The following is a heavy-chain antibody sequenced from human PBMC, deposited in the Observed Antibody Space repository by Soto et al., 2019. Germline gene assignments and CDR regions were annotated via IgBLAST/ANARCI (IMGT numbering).Heavy chain of an antibody. Sequence: QVHLQESGPGLVKPSQTLSLTCSVSGDSMTTIGYYWSWVRQHPGKGLEWTGYIYHTGSTYYNPSLKSRVTISLDTSKQQFSLNLTSVTAADTAVYYCSRLRDTYFFDSWGQGTLVTVSS. J-gene: IGHJ4*02. V-gene: IGHV4-31*03. CDR3: SRLRDTYFFDS. D-gene: IGHD3-10*01. CDR2: IYHTGST. CDR1: GDSMTTIGYY.